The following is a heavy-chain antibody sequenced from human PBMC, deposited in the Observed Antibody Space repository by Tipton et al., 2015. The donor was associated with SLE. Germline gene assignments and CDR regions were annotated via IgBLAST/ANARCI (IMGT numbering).Heavy chain of an antibody. Sequence: QLVQSGGALVQPGGSLRLSCAASGFTLSDHFMYWVRQAPGKGLEWVGRTRSKVDSYTTEYAASVQGRFTISRDDLNDSLYLQMNSLKTEDTAVYYCARGNDFWSGYFHYMDVWGKGTTVTVSS. CDR3: ARGNDFWSGYFHYMDV. CDR1: GFTLSDHF. J-gene: IGHJ6*03. V-gene: IGHV3-72*01. CDR2: TRSKVDSYTT. D-gene: IGHD3-3*01.